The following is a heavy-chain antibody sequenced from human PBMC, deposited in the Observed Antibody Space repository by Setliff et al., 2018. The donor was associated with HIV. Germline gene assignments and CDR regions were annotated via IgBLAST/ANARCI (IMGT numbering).Heavy chain of an antibody. Sequence: PSETLSLTCTVSDGPINNYWWNWIRQSPGKGLEWIGFGHHSGTFSYNPSLNSRFTISIDTSKNQFSLKATSVTAEDTAVYYCARCPSPPYCTSTTCYVDYYYMDVWGKGTTVTVS. CDR2: GHHSGTF. J-gene: IGHJ6*03. CDR3: ARCPSPPYCTSTTCYVDYYYMDV. CDR1: DGPINNYW. D-gene: IGHD2-2*01. V-gene: IGHV4-59*08.